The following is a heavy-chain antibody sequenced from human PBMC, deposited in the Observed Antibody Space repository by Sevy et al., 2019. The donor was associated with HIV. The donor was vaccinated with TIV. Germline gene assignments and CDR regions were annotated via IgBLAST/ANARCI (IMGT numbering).Heavy chain of an antibody. CDR1: GFTFDDYA. J-gene: IGHJ3*02. V-gene: IGHV3-9*01. CDR2: ISWNSGSI. CDR3: AKDTGDYYDSSGAFDI. Sequence: GGSLRLSCAASGFTFDDYAMHWVRQAPGKGLEWVSGISWNSGSIGYAYSVKGRFTISRDNAKNPLYLQMNSLRAEDTALYYCAKDTGDYYDSSGAFDIWGQGTMVTVSS. D-gene: IGHD3-22*01.